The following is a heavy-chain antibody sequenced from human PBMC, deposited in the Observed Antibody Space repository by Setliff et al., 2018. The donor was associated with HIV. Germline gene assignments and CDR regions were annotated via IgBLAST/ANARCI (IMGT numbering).Heavy chain of an antibody. CDR1: GFTFSSYE. CDR3: ARGKVLRGNILYY. Sequence: GGSLRLSCAASGFTFSSYEINWVRQAPGKGLEWLSYISSSGSTIYYADSVKGRFTISTDNSRNTLYLQMNSLRSEDTAVYYCARGKVLRGNILYYWGQGTQVTVSS. V-gene: IGHV3-48*03. CDR2: ISSSGSTI. D-gene: IGHD2-8*01. J-gene: IGHJ4*02.